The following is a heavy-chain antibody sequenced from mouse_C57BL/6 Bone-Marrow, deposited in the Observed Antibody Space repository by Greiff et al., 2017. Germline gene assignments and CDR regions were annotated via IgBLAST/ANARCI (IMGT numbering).Heavy chain of an antibody. CDR3: ARSIANWDWYFDL. D-gene: IGHD4-1*01. Sequence: QVQLKQPGAELVKPGASVKMSCKASGYTFTSYWITWVKQRPGQGLEWIGDIYPGSGSTNYNEKFKSKATLTVDTSSSTAYMQLSSLTSEDSAVYYCARSIANWDWYFDLWGTGTTVTVSS. CDR1: GYTFTSYW. V-gene: IGHV1-55*01. J-gene: IGHJ1*03. CDR2: IYPGSGST.